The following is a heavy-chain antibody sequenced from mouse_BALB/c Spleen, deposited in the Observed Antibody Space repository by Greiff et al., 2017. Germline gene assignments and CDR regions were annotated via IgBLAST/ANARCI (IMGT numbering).Heavy chain of an antibody. V-gene: IGHV14-3*02. Sequence: EVQLQQSGAELVKPGASVKLSCTASGFNIKDTYMHWVQQRPEQGLEWIGRIDPANGNTKYDPKFQGQATITADTSSNTAYLQLSSLTSEDTAVYYCASPIYYDYDAWFAYWGQGTLVTVSA. CDR1: GFNIKDTY. D-gene: IGHD2-4*01. CDR3: ASPIYYDYDAWFAY. CDR2: IDPANGNT. J-gene: IGHJ3*01.